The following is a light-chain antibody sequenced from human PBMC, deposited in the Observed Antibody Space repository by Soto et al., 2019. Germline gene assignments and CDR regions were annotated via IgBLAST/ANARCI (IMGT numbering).Light chain of an antibody. V-gene: IGLV2-14*01. CDR2: AVT. CDR3: SSYTGSGTF. Sequence: QSVLTQPASVSGSPGQSIALSCTGTSSDVGGYDQVSWYQQHPGKAPKLMIYAVTTRPSGVSNRFSGSKSGNTASLTISGLQAEDEADYYCSSYTGSGTFFGGGTKVTVL. J-gene: IGLJ2*01. CDR1: SSDVGGYDQ.